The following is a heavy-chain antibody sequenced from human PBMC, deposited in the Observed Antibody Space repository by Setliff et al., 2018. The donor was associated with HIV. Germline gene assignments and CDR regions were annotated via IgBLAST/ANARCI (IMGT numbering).Heavy chain of an antibody. CDR1: DLAFSSYA. V-gene: IGHV3-23*01. CDR3: ARDPTVGSPDYFDF. J-gene: IGHJ4*02. CDR2: ASPSGGTT. Sequence: PGGSLRLSCQASDLAFSSYAMSWVRQAPGKGLEWVSIASPSGGTTYYADSVKGRFTISRDNSKSTLYLQMNSLKTEDTAVYYCARDPTVGSPDYFDFWGQGTLVTVSS. D-gene: IGHD1-26*01.